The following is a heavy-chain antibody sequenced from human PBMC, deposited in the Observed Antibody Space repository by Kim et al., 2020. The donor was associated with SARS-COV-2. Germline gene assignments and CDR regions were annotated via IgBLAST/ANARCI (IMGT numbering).Heavy chain of an antibody. CDR1: GGSFSGYY. D-gene: IGHD3-22*01. Sequence: SETLSLTCAVYGGSFSGYYWSWIRQPPGKGLEWIGEINHSGSTNYNPSLKSRVTISVDTSKNQFSLKLSSVTAADTAVYYCARGRAFKSYYDSSGYYYY. CDR2: INHSGST. CDR3: ARGRAFKSYYDSSGYYYY. J-gene: IGHJ6*01. V-gene: IGHV4-34*01.